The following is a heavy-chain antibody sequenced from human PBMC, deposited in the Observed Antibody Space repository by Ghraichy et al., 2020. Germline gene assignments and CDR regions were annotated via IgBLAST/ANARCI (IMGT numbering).Heavy chain of an antibody. CDR2: IYYSGST. J-gene: IGHJ4*02. D-gene: IGHD3-9*01. Sequence: SETLSLTCTVSGGSISSSSYYWGWIRQPPGKGLEWIGSIYYSGSTYYNPSLKSRVTISVDTSKNQFSLKLSSVTAADTAVYYCARQSYFDWLFRSYFDYWGQGTLVTVSS. V-gene: IGHV4-39*01. CDR1: GGSISSSSYY. CDR3: ARQSYFDWLFRSYFDY.